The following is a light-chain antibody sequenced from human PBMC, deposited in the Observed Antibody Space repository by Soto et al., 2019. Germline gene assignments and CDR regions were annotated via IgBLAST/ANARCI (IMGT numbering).Light chain of an antibody. CDR3: QQYNSYSPT. CDR1: QSISVW. CDR2: KAS. V-gene: IGKV1-5*03. J-gene: IGKJ1*01. Sequence: DIQRTPNPSTLSSTGGDRVTITCRASQSISVWLAWYQQKAGKAPNLLIYKASRLESGVPSRFSGSGSETEFTLTISGLQPGDSATYYCQQYNSYSPTFGQGTKADIK.